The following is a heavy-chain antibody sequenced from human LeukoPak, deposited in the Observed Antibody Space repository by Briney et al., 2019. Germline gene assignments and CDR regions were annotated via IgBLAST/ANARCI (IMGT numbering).Heavy chain of an antibody. J-gene: IGHJ5*02. V-gene: IGHV1-2*02. CDR1: GYTFTSYG. CDR2: INPNSGGT. D-gene: IGHD3-22*01. CDR3: ARGPSVLDSSGYYNWFDP. Sequence: GASVKVSCKASGYTFTSYGISWVRQAPGQGLEWMGWINPNSGGTNYAQKFQGRVTMTRDTSISTAYMELSRLRSDDTAVYYCARGPSVLDSSGYYNWFDPWGQGTLVTVSS.